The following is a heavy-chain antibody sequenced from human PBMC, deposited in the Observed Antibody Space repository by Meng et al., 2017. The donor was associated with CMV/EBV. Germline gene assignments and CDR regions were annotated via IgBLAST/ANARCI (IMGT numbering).Heavy chain of an antibody. D-gene: IGHD1-26*01. Sequence: GESLKISCAASGFTFSSYEMNWVRQAPGKGLEWVSYISSSGSTIYYADSVKGRFTISRDNSKNTLYLQMNSLRAEDTAVYYCARGTNSGSYSAFDIWGQGTMVTVSS. V-gene: IGHV3-48*03. CDR2: ISSSGSTI. CDR3: ARGTNSGSYSAFDI. CDR1: GFTFSSYE. J-gene: IGHJ3*02.